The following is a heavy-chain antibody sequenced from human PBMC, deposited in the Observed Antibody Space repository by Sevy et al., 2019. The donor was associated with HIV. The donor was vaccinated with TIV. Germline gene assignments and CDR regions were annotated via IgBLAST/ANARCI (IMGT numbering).Heavy chain of an antibody. J-gene: IGHJ4*02. CDR3: ARADYYDSSGYTLFY. CDR2: IIPIFGTA. CDR1: GGTFSSYA. V-gene: IGHV1-69*06. Sequence: ASVKVSCKASGGTFSSYAISWVRQAPGQGLEWMGGIIPIFGTANYAQKFQGRVTITADKSTSTAYMEQSSLRSEDTAVYYCARADYYDSSGYTLFYWGQGTLVTVPQ. D-gene: IGHD3-22*01.